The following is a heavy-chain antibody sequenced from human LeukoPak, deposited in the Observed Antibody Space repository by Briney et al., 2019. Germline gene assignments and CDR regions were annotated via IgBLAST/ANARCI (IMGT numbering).Heavy chain of an antibody. Sequence: PSETLSLTCTVSGRSISSSSYYWGWIRQPPGKGLEWIGSIYYSGSTYYNPSLKSRVTISVDTSKNQFSLKLSSVTAADTAVYYCARASNWFDPWGQGTLVTVSS. J-gene: IGHJ5*02. V-gene: IGHV4-39*01. CDR1: GRSISSSSYY. CDR3: ARASNWFDP. CDR2: IYYSGST.